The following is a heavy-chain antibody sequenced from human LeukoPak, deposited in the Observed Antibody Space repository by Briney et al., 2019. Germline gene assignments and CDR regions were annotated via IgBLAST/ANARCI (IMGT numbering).Heavy chain of an antibody. CDR3: ARDYKYAFDN. J-gene: IGHJ4*02. CDR2: ITNSGSAI. V-gene: IGHV3-48*03. CDR1: GFTFSTFE. D-gene: IGHD5-24*01. Sequence: GGSLRLSCAASGFTFSTFEMNWVRQAPGKGLEWVSYITNSGSAISYADSVKGRFTISRDNAKNSLYLQMNSLRVEDTAVYYCARDYKYAFDNWGQGTLVTVSS.